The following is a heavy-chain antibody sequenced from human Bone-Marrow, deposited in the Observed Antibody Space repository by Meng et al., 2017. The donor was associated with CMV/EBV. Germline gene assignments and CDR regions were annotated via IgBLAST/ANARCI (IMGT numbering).Heavy chain of an antibody. D-gene: IGHD1-26*01. CDR2: LKQDGSGK. V-gene: IGHV3-7*01. CDR1: GFTFSSYW. CDR3: ARIAGSSGLGPFDI. J-gene: IGHJ3*02. Sequence: GGSLRLPCAASGFTFSSYWMSWVRQAPGKGREWVANLKQDGSGKFYVDSVKGRFTMSRDNAKNSLYLQMINLRAEDGALYYWARIAGSSGLGPFDIWGQGTMVTVSS.